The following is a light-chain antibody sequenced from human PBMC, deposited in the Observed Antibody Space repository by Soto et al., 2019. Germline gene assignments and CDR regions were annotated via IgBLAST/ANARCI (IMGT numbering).Light chain of an antibody. Sequence: QSVLTQPSSVAGSPAQSSTISYTRTSSDFAIYTYASCYQLHTGNAPKLMFYEVNIPPSGLSTRHSRSKSGNAAFLPISGLQAEDEAEYYSSAHNTMGRRQLFGTGTKVTVL. CDR2: EVN. V-gene: IGLV2-14*01. CDR1: SSDFAIYTY. CDR3: SAHNTMGRRQL. J-gene: IGLJ1*01.